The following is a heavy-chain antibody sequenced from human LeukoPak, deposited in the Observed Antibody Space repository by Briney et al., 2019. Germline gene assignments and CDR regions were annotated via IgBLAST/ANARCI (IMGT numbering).Heavy chain of an antibody. CDR2: LSWSSNSI. V-gene: IGHV3-9*01. CDR3: ARGTPVPAATPYYFDY. J-gene: IGHJ4*02. CDR1: GFRFEDYA. Sequence: GRSLRLSCVASGFRFEDYAMHWVRQVPGKGLEWVSGLSWSSNSIVYADSVKGRFTISRDNAKNSLFLQMNSLRAEDTAVYFCARGTPVPAATPYYFDYWGQGTLVTVSS. D-gene: IGHD2-2*01.